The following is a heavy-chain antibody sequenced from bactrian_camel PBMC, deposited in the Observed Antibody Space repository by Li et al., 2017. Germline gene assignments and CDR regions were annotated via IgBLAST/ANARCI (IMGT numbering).Heavy chain of an antibody. CDR3: AKLAYSSTSYNY. V-gene: IGHV3S31*01. D-gene: IGHD6*01. J-gene: IGHJ4*01. Sequence: VQLVESGGGLVQPGGSLRLSCVASGFTFSSYAMSWVRQAPGKGLEWVSGINSGGSGTYYADSVKGRFTISRDNAKNTLYLQLNSLKTADTAMYYCAKLAYSSTSYNYWGQGTQVTVS. CDR1: GFTFSSYA. CDR2: INSGGSGT.